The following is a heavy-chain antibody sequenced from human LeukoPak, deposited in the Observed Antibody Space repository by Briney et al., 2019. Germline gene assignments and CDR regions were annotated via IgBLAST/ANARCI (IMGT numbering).Heavy chain of an antibody. J-gene: IGHJ4*02. CDR3: ARGRPHGNDY. CDR1: GFTFSSYW. D-gene: IGHD4-23*01. Sequence: GSLRLSCAASGFTFSSYWMNWVRQAPGKGLVWVSRIASDGSSTTYADSVKGRFSISRDNAKNTLYLQMNSLRVEDTAVYYCARGRPHGNDYWGQGTLVAVSS. CDR2: IASDGSST. V-gene: IGHV3-74*01.